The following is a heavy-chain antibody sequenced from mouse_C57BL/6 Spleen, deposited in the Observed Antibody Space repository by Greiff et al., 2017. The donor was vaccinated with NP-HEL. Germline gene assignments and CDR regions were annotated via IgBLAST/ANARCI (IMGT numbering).Heavy chain of an antibody. CDR2: IDPETGGT. CDR3: TRRAYYSNFDY. CDR1: GYTFTDYE. D-gene: IGHD2-5*01. J-gene: IGHJ2*01. Sequence: QVQLQQPGAELVRPGASVTLSCKASGYTFTDYEMHWVKQTPVHGLEWIGAIDPETGGTAYNQKFKGKAILTADKSSSTAYMELRSLTSEDSAVYYCTRRAYYSNFDYWGQGTTLTVSS. V-gene: IGHV1-15*01.